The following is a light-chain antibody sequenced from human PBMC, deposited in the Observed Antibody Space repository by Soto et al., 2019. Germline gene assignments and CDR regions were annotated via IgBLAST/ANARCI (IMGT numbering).Light chain of an antibody. Sequence: EILLTKSPYALSLPPGERATLSCRASQTVNGDYVAWYRQKPGQAPSLLMYAKSTRATGIPDRFSGSGSGTDFTLTISSLEPEDSAVYYCQQRHRWPVTFGQGTRLEI. J-gene: IGKJ5*01. CDR1: QTVNGDY. V-gene: IGKV3D-20*02. CDR3: QQRHRWPVT. CDR2: AKS.